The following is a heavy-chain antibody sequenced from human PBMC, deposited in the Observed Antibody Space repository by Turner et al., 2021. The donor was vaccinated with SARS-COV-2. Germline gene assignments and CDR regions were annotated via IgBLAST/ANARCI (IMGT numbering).Heavy chain of an antibody. D-gene: IGHD5-12*01. CDR1: GFSFSGYG. CDR3: AKVAPNRGLRPYYYYYGMDV. Sequence: QVQLVESGGGVVQPGRSLRLSCAASGFSFSGYGMHWVRQAPGKGLAWVAVISYDGSSKYYADSVKGRFTISRDNSKNTLYLQMNRQRAEDTAVDYCAKVAPNRGLRPYYYYYGMDVWGQGTTVTVSS. V-gene: IGHV3-30*18. CDR2: ISYDGSSK. J-gene: IGHJ6*02.